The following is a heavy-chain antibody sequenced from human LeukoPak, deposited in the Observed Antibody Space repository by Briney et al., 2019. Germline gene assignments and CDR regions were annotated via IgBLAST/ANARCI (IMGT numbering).Heavy chain of an antibody. V-gene: IGHV3-23*01. CDR2: ISGSGGST. CDR1: GFTFSSYA. D-gene: IGHD3-3*01. J-gene: IGHJ4*02. CDR3: AKGLTYYDFWSGYYPLLWDY. Sequence: GGSLRLSCAASGFTFSSYAMSWVRQAPGKGLEWVSAISGSGGSTYYADSVKGRFTISRDNSKNTLYLQMNSLRAEDTAVYYCAKGLTYYDFWSGYYPLLWDYWGQGTLVTVSS.